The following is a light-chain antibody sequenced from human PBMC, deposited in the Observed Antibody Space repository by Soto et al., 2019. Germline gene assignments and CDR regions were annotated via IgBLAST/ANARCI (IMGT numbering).Light chain of an antibody. CDR2: AAS. CDR3: QKSYSIPWT. Sequence: DIQMTQSPSSLSASVGDRVTITCRASQSISSYLNWYQQKPGKAPKVLIYAASSLQSGVPSRFSGSGSGTDFTLTISSLQPEDFANYYCQKSYSIPWTFGQGTKVDIK. J-gene: IGKJ1*01. CDR1: QSISSY. V-gene: IGKV1-39*01.